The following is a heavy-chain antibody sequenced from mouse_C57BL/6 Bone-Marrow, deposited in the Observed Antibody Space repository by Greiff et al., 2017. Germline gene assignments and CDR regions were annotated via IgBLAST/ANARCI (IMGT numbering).Heavy chain of an antibody. CDR1: GFTFSSYT. V-gene: IGHV5-9*01. CDR2: ISGGGGNT. Sequence: EVKVVESGGGLVKPGGSLKLSCAASGFTFSSYTMSWVRQTPEKRLEWVATISGGGGNTYYPDSVKGRFTISRDHAKNTLYLQMSSLRSEDTALYYCARQRGGFAYWGQGTLVTVSA. J-gene: IGHJ3*01. CDR3: ARQRGGFAY.